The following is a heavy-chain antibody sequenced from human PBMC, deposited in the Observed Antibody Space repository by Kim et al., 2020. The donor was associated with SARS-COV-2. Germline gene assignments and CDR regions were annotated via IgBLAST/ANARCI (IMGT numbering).Heavy chain of an antibody. CDR3: ARDLEAPYCGGDCYFDY. Sequence: GGSLRLSCAASGFTVSSNYMSWVRQAPGKGLEWVSVIYSGGSTYYADAVEGRFTISRDNSKNTLYLQMNSLRAEDTAVYYCARDLEAPYCGGDCYFDYWG. D-gene: IGHD2-21*02. CDR2: IYSGGST. V-gene: IGHV3-66*01. J-gene: IGHJ4*03. CDR1: GFTVSSNY.